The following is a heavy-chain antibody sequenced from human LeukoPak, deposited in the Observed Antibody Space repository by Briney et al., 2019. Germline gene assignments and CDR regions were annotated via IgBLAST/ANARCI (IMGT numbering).Heavy chain of an antibody. CDR1: GYTFTIYG. Sequence: GASVRVSCRASGYTFTIYGISWVRQAPGQGLECMGWISAYNGNTNYAQKLQGRVTMTTDTSTSTAYMELRSLRSDDTAVYYCARVIYCSGGSCYSESYWFDPWGQGTLVTVSS. J-gene: IGHJ5*02. CDR2: ISAYNGNT. CDR3: ARVIYCSGGSCYSESYWFDP. D-gene: IGHD2-15*01. V-gene: IGHV1-18*01.